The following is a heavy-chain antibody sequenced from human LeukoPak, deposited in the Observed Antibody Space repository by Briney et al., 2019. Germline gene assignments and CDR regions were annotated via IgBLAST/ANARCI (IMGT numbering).Heavy chain of an antibody. Sequence: GGSLRLSCAASGFTFSSYSMNWVRQAPGKGLEWVSYISSSSSTIYYADSVKGRFTISRDNAKNSLYLQMNSLRAEDTAVYYCARNPWAFAGAFDIWGQGTMVTVSS. V-gene: IGHV3-48*04. D-gene: IGHD1-26*01. CDR3: ARNPWAFAGAFDI. J-gene: IGHJ3*02. CDR1: GFTFSSYS. CDR2: ISSSSSTI.